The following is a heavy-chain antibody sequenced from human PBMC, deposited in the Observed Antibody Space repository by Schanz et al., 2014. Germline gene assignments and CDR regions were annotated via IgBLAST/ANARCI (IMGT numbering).Heavy chain of an antibody. CDR1: GYTFTSYY. V-gene: IGHV1-46*03. J-gene: IGHJ4*02. D-gene: IGHD6-13*01. CDR3: ARDGEAAAGCDY. Sequence: QVQLVQSGAEVKKPGASVRVSCKASGYTFTSYYMHWVRQAPGQGLEWMGIINPSGGSTSYAQKFQGRVTMTRDTSTSTVYMELSSLRSEDTAVYYCARDGEAAAGCDYWGQGTRVTVSS. CDR2: INPSGGST.